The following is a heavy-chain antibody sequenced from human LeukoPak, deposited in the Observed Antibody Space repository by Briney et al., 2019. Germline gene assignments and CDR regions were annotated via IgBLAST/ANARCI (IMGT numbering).Heavy chain of an antibody. V-gene: IGHV1-8*01. J-gene: IGHJ5*02. CDR1: GYTFTSYD. CDR3: ARETRRAYDSSGYYPNWFDP. D-gene: IGHD3-22*01. CDR2: MNPNSGNT. Sequence: ASVKVSCKASGYTFTSYDINWVRQATGQGLGWMGWMNPNSGNTGYAQKFQGRVTMTRNTSISTAYMELSSLRSDDTAVYYCARETRRAYDSSGYYPNWFDPWGQGTLVTVSS.